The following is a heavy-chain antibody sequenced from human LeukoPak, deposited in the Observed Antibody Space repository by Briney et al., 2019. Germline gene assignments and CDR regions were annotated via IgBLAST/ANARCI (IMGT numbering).Heavy chain of an antibody. CDR3: ARVLKGRAPFDY. J-gene: IGHJ4*02. CDR1: GYSIDSGYY. V-gene: IGHV4-38-2*02. CDR2: IYHSGST. Sequence: SETLSLTCTVSGYSIDSGYYWGWIRQPPGKGLEWIGSIYHSGSTYYIPSLKSRVTISVDTSKNQFSLKLSSVTAADTAVYYCARVLKGRAPFDYWGQGTLVTVSS.